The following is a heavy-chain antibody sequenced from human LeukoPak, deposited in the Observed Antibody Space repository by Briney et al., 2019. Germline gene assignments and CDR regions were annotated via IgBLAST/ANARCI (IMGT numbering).Heavy chain of an antibody. Sequence: GGSLRLSCAASGFTFRTYAMHWARQAPGKGLEWVAVISYDGSDKNYAKSVRGRFTISRDNSKNMLYLQMNSLRDEDTAVYYCARDRSTRYFDYWGQGTLVAVSS. CDR3: ARDRSTRYFDY. CDR2: ISYDGSDK. D-gene: IGHD1-1*01. J-gene: IGHJ4*02. V-gene: IGHV3-33*05. CDR1: GFTFRTYA.